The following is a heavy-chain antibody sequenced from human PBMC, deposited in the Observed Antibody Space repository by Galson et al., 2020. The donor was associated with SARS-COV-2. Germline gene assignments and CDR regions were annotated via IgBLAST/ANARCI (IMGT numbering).Heavy chain of an antibody. CDR2: IYYSGST. D-gene: IGHD3-3*01. CDR1: GGSISSGGYY. J-gene: IGHJ4*02. Sequence: SETLSLTCAVYGGSISSGGYYWSWIRQHPGKGLEWIGYIYYSGSTYYNPSLKSRVTISVDTSKNQFSLKLSSVTAADTAVYYCARALGRITIFGVVIINYFDYWGQGTLVTVSS. V-gene: IGHV4-31*11. CDR3: ARALGRITIFGVVIINYFDY.